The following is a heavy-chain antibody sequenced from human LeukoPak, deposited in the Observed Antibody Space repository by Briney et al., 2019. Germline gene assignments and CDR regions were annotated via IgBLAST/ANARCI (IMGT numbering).Heavy chain of an antibody. CDR1: GGSISSYY. D-gene: IGHD2/OR15-2a*01. V-gene: IGHV4-59*08. CDR2: ISNIGSI. CDR3: AGHHPRNTVDF. J-gene: IGHJ4*02. Sequence: PSETLSLTCTVSGGSISSYYWSWIRQPPGKGLEWIAYISNIGSINYNPSLKSRVTISLETSKNQFSLKLSSVTAADTAVYYCAGHHPRNTVDFWGQGTLVTVSS.